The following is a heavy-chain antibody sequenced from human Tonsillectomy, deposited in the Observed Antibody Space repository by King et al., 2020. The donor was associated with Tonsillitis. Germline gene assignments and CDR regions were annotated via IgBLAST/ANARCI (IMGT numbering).Heavy chain of an antibody. V-gene: IGHV1-2*04. CDR2: INPNSGGT. J-gene: IGHJ4*02. CDR3: ATGPYSNGWYVADY. D-gene: IGHD6-19*01. CDR1: GYTFTGYY. Sequence: VQLVESGAEVKKPGASVKVSCKASGYTFTGYYIHWVRQAPGQGLEWMGWINPNSGGTNFAQKFQGWVTMTRDTSISTAYMELSSLNSDDTAVFYCATGPYSNGWYVADYWGQGTLVTVSS.